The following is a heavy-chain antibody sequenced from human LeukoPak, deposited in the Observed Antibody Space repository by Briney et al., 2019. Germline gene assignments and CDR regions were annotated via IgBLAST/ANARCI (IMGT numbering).Heavy chain of an antibody. V-gene: IGHV5-51*01. J-gene: IGHJ4*02. Sequence: GESLKISCKGSGYSFTSYWIGWVRQMPGKGLEWMGIIYPGDSDTRYSPSFQGQVTISADKSISTAYLQWSSLKASDTAMYYCARHSHYCGSGQPFGYWGQGTLVTVSS. D-gene: IGHD3-10*01. CDR3: ARHSHYCGSGQPFGY. CDR1: GYSFTSYW. CDR2: IYPGDSDT.